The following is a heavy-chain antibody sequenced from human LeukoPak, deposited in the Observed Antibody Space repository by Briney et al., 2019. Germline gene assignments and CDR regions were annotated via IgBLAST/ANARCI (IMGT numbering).Heavy chain of an antibody. V-gene: IGHV4-34*01. Sequence: SETLSLTCAVYGGSFSGYYWSWIRQPPGKGLEWIGEINRSGSTNYNPSLKSRVTISVDTSKNQFSLKLSSVTAADTAVYYCARRGQFTRALFFWGQGTLVTVSS. CDR1: GGSFSGYY. CDR3: ARRGQFTRALFF. D-gene: IGHD3-10*02. J-gene: IGHJ4*02. CDR2: INRSGST.